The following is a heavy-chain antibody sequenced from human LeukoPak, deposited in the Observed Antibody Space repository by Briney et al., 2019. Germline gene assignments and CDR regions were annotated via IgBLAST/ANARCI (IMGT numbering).Heavy chain of an antibody. CDR2: ISSSSSYI. D-gene: IGHD3-3*01. CDR1: GFTFSSYS. CDR3: ARALPVLRFLEWLHDDAFDI. V-gene: IGHV3-21*01. J-gene: IGHJ3*02. Sequence: GGSLRLSCAASGFTFSSYSMNWVRQAPGKGLEWVSSISSSSSYIYYADSVKGRFTISRDNAKNSLYLQMNSLRAEDTAVYYCARALPVLRFLEWLHDDAFDIWGQGTMVTVSS.